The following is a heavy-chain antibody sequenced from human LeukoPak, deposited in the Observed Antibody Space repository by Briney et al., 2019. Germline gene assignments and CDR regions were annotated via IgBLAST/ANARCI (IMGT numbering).Heavy chain of an antibody. V-gene: IGHV3-30*18. Sequence: GRSLRLSCAASGFTFSSYGMHWVRQAPGKGLEWVAVISYDGSNKYYADSVKGRFTISRDNSKNTLYLQMNSLRAEDTAVYYCAKDGIAAAGKGDYWGQGTLVTVSS. CDR1: GFTFSSYG. CDR3: AKDGIAAAGKGDY. D-gene: IGHD6-13*01. CDR2: ISYDGSNK. J-gene: IGHJ4*02.